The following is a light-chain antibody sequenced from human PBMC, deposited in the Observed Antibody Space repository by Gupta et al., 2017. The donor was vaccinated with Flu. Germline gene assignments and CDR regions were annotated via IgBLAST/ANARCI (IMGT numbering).Light chain of an antibody. V-gene: IGLV2-23*02. CDR2: KVN. CDR1: SSNVVDYDL. Sequence: QSALTHPPSVSGPRAQSIIISCTGSSSNVVDYDLVSWYQQHPGKVPKLIMYKVNKRPSGVSDRFSGSKSGKTDTLTIYGLQAEDEAEYDCCSYEGSVNFVLFGGGAKLTVL. CDR3: CSYEGSVNFVL. J-gene: IGLJ2*01.